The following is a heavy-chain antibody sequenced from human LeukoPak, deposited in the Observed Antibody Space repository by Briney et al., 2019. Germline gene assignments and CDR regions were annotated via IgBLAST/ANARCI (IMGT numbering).Heavy chain of an antibody. V-gene: IGHV5-51*01. J-gene: IGHJ4*02. CDR1: GYPFSSYW. CDR2: IYPGDSDA. CDR3: ARRSRGYCSDTSCHFDY. D-gene: IGHD2-15*01. Sequence: GESLKISCEGSGYPFSSYWIAWVRQKPGKGLEWMGIIYPGDSDATYNPSFQGQVTISGDKFMNTAYLQWSSQKASDTAIYYCARRSRGYCSDTSCHFDYWGQGTLVTVSS.